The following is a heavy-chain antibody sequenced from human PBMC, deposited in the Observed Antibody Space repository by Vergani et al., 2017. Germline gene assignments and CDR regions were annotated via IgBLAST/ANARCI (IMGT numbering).Heavy chain of an antibody. CDR1: GGSISSSNW. CDR2: INHSGST. V-gene: IGHV4-4*02. J-gene: IGHJ4*02. CDR3: ARGLGGYYDSSGYFRY. D-gene: IGHD3-22*01. Sequence: QVQLQESGPGLVKPSGTLSLTCAVSGGSISSSNWWSWVRQPPGKGLEWIGEINHSGSTNYNPSLKSRVTISVDTSKNQFSLKLSSVTAADTAVYYCARGLGGYYDSSGYFRYWGQGTLVTVSS.